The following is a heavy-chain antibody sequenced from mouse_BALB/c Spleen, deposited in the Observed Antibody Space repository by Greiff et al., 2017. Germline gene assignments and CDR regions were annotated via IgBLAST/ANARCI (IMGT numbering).Heavy chain of an antibody. Sequence: EVQLVESGGGLVQPGGSRKLSCAASGFTFSDYGMAWVRQAPGKGLEWVAFISNLAYSIYYADTVTGRFTISRENAKNTLYLEMSSLRSEDTAMYYCARDLGRNYFDYWGQGTTLTVSS. J-gene: IGHJ2*01. V-gene: IGHV5-15*02. CDR3: ARDLGRNYFDY. CDR2: ISNLAYSI. D-gene: IGHD4-1*01. CDR1: GFTFSDYG.